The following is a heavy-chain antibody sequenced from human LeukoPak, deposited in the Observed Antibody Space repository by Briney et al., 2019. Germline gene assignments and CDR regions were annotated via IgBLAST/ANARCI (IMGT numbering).Heavy chain of an antibody. CDR3: AKDPIRGYCSSTSCQEGY. V-gene: IGHV3-48*01. J-gene: IGHJ4*02. Sequence: GGSLRLSCAASGFTFSSYSMNWVRQAPGKGLEWVSYISSSSSTIYYADSVKGRFTISRDNAKNSLYLQMNSLRAEDTAVYYCAKDPIRGYCSSTSCQEGYWGQGTLVTVSS. D-gene: IGHD2-2*01. CDR1: GFTFSSYS. CDR2: ISSSSSTI.